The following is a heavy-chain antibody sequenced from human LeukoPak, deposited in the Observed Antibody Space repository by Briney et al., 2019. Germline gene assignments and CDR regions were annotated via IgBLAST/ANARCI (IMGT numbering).Heavy chain of an antibody. V-gene: IGHV3-30*18. CDR1: GFTFSDYF. D-gene: IGHD6-19*01. CDR3: AKEWYSSGCPGY. Sequence: QPGGSLRLSCAASGFTFSDYFMHWVRQVPGKGLEWVASVSQDEVTKLYVDSVKGRFTISRDNFKNTLYLRMNSLRAEDTAVYYCAKEWYSSGCPGYWGQGTLVTVSS. CDR2: VSQDEVTK. J-gene: IGHJ4*02.